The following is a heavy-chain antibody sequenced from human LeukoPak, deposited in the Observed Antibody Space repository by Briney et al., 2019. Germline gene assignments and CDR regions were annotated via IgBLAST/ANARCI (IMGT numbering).Heavy chain of an antibody. CDR3: ARRVGVIGATWPFDY. D-gene: IGHD3-3*01. V-gene: IGHV1-2*02. Sequence: GASVKVSCKASGYSFTGFYIHWVRQAPGQGLEWMGWINPNSGGPKYAQKFQGRVTMTRDTSISTAYMELSRLKSHDTAVYFCARRVGVIGATWPFDYWGQGTLVTVSS. CDR1: GYSFTGFY. CDR2: INPNSGGP. J-gene: IGHJ4*02.